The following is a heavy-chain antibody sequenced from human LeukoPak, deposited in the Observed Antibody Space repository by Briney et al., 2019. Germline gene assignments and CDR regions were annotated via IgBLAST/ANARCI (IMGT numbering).Heavy chain of an antibody. Sequence: ASVKVSCKASGYTFTSYDINWVRQATGQGLEWMGWMNPNSGNTGYAQKLQGRVTMTTATSTSTAYMELRSLRSDDTAVYYCARGPGGRSGYYPLEDNYYYYYMDVWGKGTTVTVSS. J-gene: IGHJ6*03. CDR1: GYTFTSYD. CDR2: MNPNSGNT. V-gene: IGHV1-8*02. CDR3: ARGPGGRSGYYPLEDNYYYYYMDV. D-gene: IGHD3-22*01.